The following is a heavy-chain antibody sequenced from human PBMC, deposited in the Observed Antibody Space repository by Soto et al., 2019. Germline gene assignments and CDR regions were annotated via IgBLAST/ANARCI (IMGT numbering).Heavy chain of an antibody. Sequence: GASVKVSCKASGGTFSSYTISWVRQAPGQGLEWMGRIIPILGIANYAQKFQGRVTITADKSTSTAYMELSSLRSEDTAVYYCAQSPEGKWNWFDPWGQGTLVTVSS. D-gene: IGHD1-26*01. CDR1: GGTFSSYT. J-gene: IGHJ5*02. CDR2: IIPILGIA. CDR3: AQSPEGKWNWFDP. V-gene: IGHV1-69*02.